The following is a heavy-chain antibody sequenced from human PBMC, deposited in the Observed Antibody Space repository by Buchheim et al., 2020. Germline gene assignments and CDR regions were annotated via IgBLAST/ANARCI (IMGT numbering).Heavy chain of an antibody. V-gene: IGHV3-23*01. CDR2: ISGSGGST. J-gene: IGHJ4*02. CDR3: AKVRPNWNYVSKSLDFDY. D-gene: IGHD1-7*01. Sequence: EVQLLESGGGLVQPGGSLRLSCAASGFTFSSYAMSWVRQAPGKGLEWVSAISGSGGSTYYADSVKGRFTISSDNSKNTLYLQMNSLRAEDTAVYYCAKVRPNWNYVSKSLDFDYWGQGTL. CDR1: GFTFSSYA.